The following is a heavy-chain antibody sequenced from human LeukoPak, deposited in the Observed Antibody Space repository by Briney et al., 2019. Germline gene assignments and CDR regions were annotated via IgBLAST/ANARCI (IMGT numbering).Heavy chain of an antibody. CDR3: ANTDYYSNYGY. D-gene: IGHD4-11*01. CDR1: GFTFSSYG. CDR2: IWYDGSNK. V-gene: IGHV3-33*06. Sequence: GGSLRLSCAASGFTFSSYGMHRVRQAPGKGLEWVAVIWYDGSNKYYADSVKGRFTISRDNSKNTLYLQMNSLRAEDTAVYYCANTDYYSNYGYWGQGTLVTVSS. J-gene: IGHJ4*02.